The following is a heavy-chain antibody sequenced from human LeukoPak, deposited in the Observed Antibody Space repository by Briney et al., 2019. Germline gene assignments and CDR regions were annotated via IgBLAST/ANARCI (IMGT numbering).Heavy chain of an antibody. D-gene: IGHD6-19*01. CDR3: ARRGTIAVPVFWFDP. Sequence: GGSLRLSCVASGFTFTSYWMSWVRQAPGKGLEWVANIKQDGSEKNYLDSLEGRFTISRDNAKNSVYLQINRLRAEDTAVYYCARRGTIAVPVFWFDPWGQGTRVIVSS. J-gene: IGHJ5*02. CDR2: IKQDGSEK. V-gene: IGHV3-7*01. CDR1: GFTFTSYW.